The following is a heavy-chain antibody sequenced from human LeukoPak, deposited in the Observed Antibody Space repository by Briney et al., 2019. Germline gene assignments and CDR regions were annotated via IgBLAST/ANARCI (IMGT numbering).Heavy chain of an antibody. V-gene: IGHV4-4*02. CDR2: IYHSGST. CDR1: GGSISSSNW. CDR3: ARHLPGYSNAWPGP. Sequence: SGTLSLTCAVSGGSISSSNWWSWVRQPPGKGLEWIGEIYHSGSTYYDPSLKSRVTISIDTSKNQFSLKLRSVTAADTAVYYCARHLPGYSNAWPGPWGQGTLVTVSS. J-gene: IGHJ5*02. D-gene: IGHD5-12*01.